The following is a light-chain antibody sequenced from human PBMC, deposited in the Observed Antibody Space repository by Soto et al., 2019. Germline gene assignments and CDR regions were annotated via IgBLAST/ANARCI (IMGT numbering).Light chain of an antibody. CDR3: SSYAGTSVV. CDR2: EVT. Sequence: QSALTQPPSASGSPGQSVTISCTGTSSDVGGYNYVSWYQQLPGKAPKLIIYEVTKRPSGVPDRFSGSKSGNTASLSVSGLQAEDEPDYNCSSYAGTSVVFGGGTKVTVL. CDR1: SSDVGGYNY. J-gene: IGLJ2*01. V-gene: IGLV2-8*01.